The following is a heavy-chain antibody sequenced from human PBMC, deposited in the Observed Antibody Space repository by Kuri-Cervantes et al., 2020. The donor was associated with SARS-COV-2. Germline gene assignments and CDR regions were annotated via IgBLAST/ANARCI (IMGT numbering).Heavy chain of an antibody. CDR1: GYTFTGYY. CDR2: INLNSGGT. J-gene: IGHJ4*02. V-gene: IGHV1-2*04. Sequence: ASVKVSCKASGYTFTGYYMHWVRQAPGQGLEWMGWINLNSGGTNYAQKFQGWVTMTRDTSISTAYMELSSLRSEDTAVYYCARTYGSSGYPYYWGQGTLVTVSS. D-gene: IGHD3-22*01. CDR3: ARTYGSSGYPYY.